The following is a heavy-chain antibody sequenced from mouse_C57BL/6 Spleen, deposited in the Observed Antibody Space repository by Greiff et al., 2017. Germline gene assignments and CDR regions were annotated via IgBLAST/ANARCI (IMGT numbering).Heavy chain of an antibody. J-gene: IGHJ3*01. CDR3: ARVEDVAWFAY. Sequence: EVQLQESGPELVKPGASVKMSCKASGYTFTDYNMHWVKQSHGKSLEWIGYINPNNGGTSYNQKFKGKATLTVNKSSSTAYMELRSLTSEDSAVYYCARVEDVAWFAYWGQGTLVTVSA. V-gene: IGHV1-22*01. CDR2: INPNNGGT. CDR1: GYTFTDYN.